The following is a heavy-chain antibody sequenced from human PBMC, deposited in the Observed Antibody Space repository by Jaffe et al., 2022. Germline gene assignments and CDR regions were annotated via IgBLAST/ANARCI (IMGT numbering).Heavy chain of an antibody. J-gene: IGHJ4*02. CDR3: AKDLAGERPLSDNDVGPEASY. D-gene: IGHD5-12*01. CDR1: GFTFSTYA. Sequence: EVLLLESGGGFLQPGGSLRLSCAASGFTFSTYAMSWVRQTPGKGPEWVSTISASGVSTYYADSVKGRFTISRDNFKNTLSLQMSSLTVEDTALYYCAKDLAGERPLSDNDVGPEASYWGQGTLVTVSS. CDR2: ISASGVST. V-gene: IGHV3-23*01.